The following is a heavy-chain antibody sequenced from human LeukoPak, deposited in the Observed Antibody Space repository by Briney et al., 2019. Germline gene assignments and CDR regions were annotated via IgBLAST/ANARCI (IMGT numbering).Heavy chain of an antibody. Sequence: PGGSLRLSCAASGFTFDDYAMHWVRQAPGKGLEWVSGISWNSGSIGYADSVKGRFTISRDNAKNYLYLQINSLRAEDTALYYCAKDLFGSGWLDYYYYGMDVWGQGTTVTVSS. V-gene: IGHV3-9*01. D-gene: IGHD6-19*01. CDR1: GFTFDDYA. J-gene: IGHJ6*02. CDR3: AKDLFGSGWLDYYYYGMDV. CDR2: ISWNSGSI.